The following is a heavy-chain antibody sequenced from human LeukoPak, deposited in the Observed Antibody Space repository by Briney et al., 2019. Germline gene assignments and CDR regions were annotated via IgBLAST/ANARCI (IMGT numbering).Heavy chain of an antibody. CDR3: AKGVGATTTRDY. CDR2: ISGSGGST. J-gene: IGHJ4*02. CDR1: GFTVSSYA. V-gene: IGHV3-23*01. D-gene: IGHD1-26*01. Sequence: GGSLRLSCAASGFTVSSYAMSWVRQAPGKGLEWVSAISGSGGSTYYADSVKGRFTISRDNSKNTLYLQMNSLRAEDTAVYYCAKGVGATTTRDYWGQGTLVTVSS.